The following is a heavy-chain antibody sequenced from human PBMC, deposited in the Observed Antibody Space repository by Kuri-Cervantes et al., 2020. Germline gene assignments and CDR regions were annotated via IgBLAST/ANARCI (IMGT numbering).Heavy chain of an antibody. V-gene: IGHV3-11*04. CDR3: SRDVGAASGSDY. Sequence: LSLTCAASGFTFSDYHMSWIRQAPGKGLEWVSHISSSGNTIYYADPLKGRFTISRDNAKNSLYLQMNSLRAEDTAVYYCSRDVGAASGSDYWGQGTLVTVSS. CDR1: GFTFSDYH. J-gene: IGHJ4*02. CDR2: ISSSGNTI. D-gene: IGHD6-13*01.